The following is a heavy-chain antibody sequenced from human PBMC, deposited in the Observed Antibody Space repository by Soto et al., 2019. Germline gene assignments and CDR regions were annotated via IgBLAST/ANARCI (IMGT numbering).Heavy chain of an antibody. CDR3: ARGDSNSWSDF. D-gene: IGHD6-13*01. CDR1: GFTFRSYA. V-gene: IGHV3-30*01. J-gene: IGHJ4*02. CDR2: ISYDGTNK. Sequence: QVQLVESGGGVVQPGRSLRLSCAASGFTFRSYAMDWVRQAPGKGLEWVAVISYDGTNKYYADSVKGRFTISRDNSKNTLSLHMNSLRPDDTAVYYCARGDSNSWSDFWGQGTLVTVSS.